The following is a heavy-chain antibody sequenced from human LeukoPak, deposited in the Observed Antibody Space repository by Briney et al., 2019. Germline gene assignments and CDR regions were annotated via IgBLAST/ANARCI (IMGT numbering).Heavy chain of an antibody. CDR2: IYPGDSDT. V-gene: IGHV5-51*01. Sequence: GESLKISCKGSGYSFSTYWIGWMRQMPGKGLEWMGIIYPGDSDTRYSPSFQGQVTISADKSISTAYLQWSSLKASDTAMYYCARRAAEWELLDVWGQGTLVTVSS. CDR3: ARRAAEWELLDV. D-gene: IGHD1-26*01. CDR1: GYSFSTYW. J-gene: IGHJ5*02.